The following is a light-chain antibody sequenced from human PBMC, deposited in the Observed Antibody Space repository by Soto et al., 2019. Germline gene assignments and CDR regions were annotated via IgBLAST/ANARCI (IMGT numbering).Light chain of an antibody. CDR3: SSYSTSTTLVV. J-gene: IGLJ2*01. Sequence: QSVLTQPASVSGSPGQSITISCTGTSSDVGDYNYVSWYQQHPGKAPKLMIYDVSNRPSGVSNRFSASKSGNTASLTISGLQAEDEGDYYCSSYSTSTTLVVFGGGTKVTVL. V-gene: IGLV2-14*03. CDR1: SSDVGDYNY. CDR2: DVS.